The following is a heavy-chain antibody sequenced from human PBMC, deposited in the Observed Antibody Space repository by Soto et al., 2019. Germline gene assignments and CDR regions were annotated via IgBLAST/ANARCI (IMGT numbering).Heavy chain of an antibody. V-gene: IGHV4-31*03. Sequence: QVQLQESGPGLVKPSQTLSLTCTVSGGSINSGAYYWNWIRQHPGKGLEWIGYIYYSGSTYYNPSLKSRVTISVDTSKNQFSLKLSSVTAADTAVYYCARDLIDGHFDCWGQGTLVTVSS. J-gene: IGHJ4*02. CDR3: ARDLIDGHFDC. CDR1: GGSINSGAYY. CDR2: IYYSGST.